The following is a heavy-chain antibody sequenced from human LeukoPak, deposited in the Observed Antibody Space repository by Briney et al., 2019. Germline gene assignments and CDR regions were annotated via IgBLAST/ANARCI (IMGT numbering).Heavy chain of an antibody. CDR3: VQRGGLDY. CDR1: GFTFRSFA. D-gene: IGHD3-16*01. V-gene: IGHV3-30*04. CDR2: ISHDGTDK. J-gene: IGHJ4*02. Sequence: GGSLRLSCAASGFTFRSFAMHWARQAPGKGLEWVAIISHDGTDKYYADSVKGRFTISRDNSKNALHLQMNSLRIEDTAVYYCVQRGGLDYWGQGTLVTVSS.